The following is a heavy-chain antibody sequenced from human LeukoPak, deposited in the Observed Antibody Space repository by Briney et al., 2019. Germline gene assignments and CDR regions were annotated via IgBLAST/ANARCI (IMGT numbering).Heavy chain of an antibody. D-gene: IGHD1-14*01. CDR3: ARRKPLPRRAPIDY. V-gene: IGHV4-39*07. Sequence: SETLSLTCTVSGGSISSSSYYWGWIRQPPGKGLEWIGSIYYSGSTYYNPSLKSRVTISVDTSKNQFSLKLSSVTAADTAVYYCARRKPLPRRAPIDYWGQGTLVTVSS. CDR1: GGSISSSSYY. CDR2: IYYSGST. J-gene: IGHJ4*02.